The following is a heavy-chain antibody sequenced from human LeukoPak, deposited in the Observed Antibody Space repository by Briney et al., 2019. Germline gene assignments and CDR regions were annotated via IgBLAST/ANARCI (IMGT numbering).Heavy chain of an antibody. D-gene: IGHD6-13*01. CDR2: ISSSGSYI. CDR1: GFTFSSYS. J-gene: IGHJ5*02. V-gene: IGHV3-21*01. CDR3: ARVGVAAAALNWFDP. Sequence: GGSLRLSCAASGFTFSSYSMNWVRQAPGKGLEWVSSISSSGSYIYYADSVKGRFTISRDNAKNSLYLQMNSLRAEDTAVYYCARVGVAAAALNWFDPWGQGTLVTVSS.